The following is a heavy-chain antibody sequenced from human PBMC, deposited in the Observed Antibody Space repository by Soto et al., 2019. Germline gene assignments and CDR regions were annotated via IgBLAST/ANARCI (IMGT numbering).Heavy chain of an antibody. Sequence: ASVKDSCKASGYTFTSYGISWVRQAPGQGLEWMGWISAYNGNTNYAQKLQGRVTMTTDTSTNPAYMKLRGLKSDDTAVYYCARETTYDSSGCYFDYWDQGTLVTVSS. J-gene: IGHJ4*02. D-gene: IGHD3-22*01. CDR1: GYTFTSYG. CDR2: ISAYNGNT. CDR3: ARETTYDSSGCYFDY. V-gene: IGHV1-18*01.